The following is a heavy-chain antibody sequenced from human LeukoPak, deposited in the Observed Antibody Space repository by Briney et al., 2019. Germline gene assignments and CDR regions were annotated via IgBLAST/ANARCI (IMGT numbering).Heavy chain of an antibody. J-gene: IGHJ6*03. Sequence: GGSLRLSCAASGFTFDDYAMSWVRQAPGKGLEWVSAISGSGGSTYYADSVKGRFTISRDNSKNTLYLQMNSLRAEDTAVYYCAKYRRDTARGPYLYYMDVWGKGTTVTVSS. CDR1: GFTFDDYA. D-gene: IGHD5-18*01. CDR3: AKYRRDTARGPYLYYMDV. CDR2: ISGSGGST. V-gene: IGHV3-23*01.